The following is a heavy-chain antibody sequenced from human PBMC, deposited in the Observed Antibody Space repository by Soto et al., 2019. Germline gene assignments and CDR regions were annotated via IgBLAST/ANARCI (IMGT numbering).Heavy chain of an antibody. CDR1: GYTFTGYY. CDR2: INPKSGGT. CDR3: ARDLAKGGGSAGFDY. D-gene: IGHD1-26*01. Sequence: QVQLVQSGAEVKKPGASVNVSCKASGYTFTGYYMHWVRQAPGQGLEWMGWINPKSGGTMYPQKFQGRVTMTWDTSISTADMALTRLRSDDTAVYYCARDLAKGGGSAGFDYWGQGTLVTVSS. V-gene: IGHV1-2*02. J-gene: IGHJ4*02.